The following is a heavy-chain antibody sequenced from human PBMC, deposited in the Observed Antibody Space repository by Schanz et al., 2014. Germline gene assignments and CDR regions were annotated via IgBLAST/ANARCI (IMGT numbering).Heavy chain of an antibody. D-gene: IGHD2-2*01. CDR3: AKVAPAATYLDS. CDR2: IEFSGGTT. Sequence: EVQLVESGGGVVRPGGSLRLSCAASGITFSGYSMNWVRQAPGKGLEWVSGIEFSGGTTYYADSVKGRFTISRDNSKNILTMQMNSLSAEDTAVYYCAKVAPAATYLDSWGLGTLVTVSS. V-gene: IGHV3-23*04. J-gene: IGHJ4*02. CDR1: GITFSGYS.